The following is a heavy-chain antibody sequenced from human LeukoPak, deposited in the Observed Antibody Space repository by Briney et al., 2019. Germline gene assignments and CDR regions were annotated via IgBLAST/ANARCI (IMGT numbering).Heavy chain of an antibody. V-gene: IGHV3-30-3*01. D-gene: IGHD6-13*01. CDR1: GFTFSSYA. CDR2: ISYDGSNK. CDR3: ARAAAGPSYWYFDL. Sequence: GGSLRLSCAASGFTFSSYAMHWVRQAPGKGLEWVAVISYDGSNKYYADSVKGRFTISRDNSKNTLYLQMYSLRAEDTAVYYCARAAAGPSYWYFDLWGRGTLVTVSS. J-gene: IGHJ2*01.